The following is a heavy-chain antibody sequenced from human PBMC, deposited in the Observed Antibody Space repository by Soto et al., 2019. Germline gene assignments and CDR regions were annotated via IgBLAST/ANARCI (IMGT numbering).Heavy chain of an antibody. CDR2: ISGSGTNT. J-gene: IGHJ4*02. D-gene: IGHD1-1*01. CDR1: GITFSNYA. V-gene: IGHV3-23*01. CDR3: AKEAVGGTRMLTSSFDY. Sequence: EVQLLESGGGLVQPGGSLRLSCAASGITFSNYALSWVRQAPGKGLEWVSGISGSGTNTHYADSVKGRFTISRDSSKNTLYLQMNGLRADDTAVYYCAKEAVGGTRMLTSSFDYWGQGTLVTVSS.